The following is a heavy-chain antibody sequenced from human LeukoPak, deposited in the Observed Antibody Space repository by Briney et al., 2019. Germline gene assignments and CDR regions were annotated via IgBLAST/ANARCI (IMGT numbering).Heavy chain of an antibody. CDR2: IYYSGST. J-gene: IGHJ4*02. V-gene: IGHV4-61*01. Sequence: SETPSLTCTVSGGSISSGSYYWGWIRQPPGKGLEWIGYIYYSGSTNYNPSLKSRVTISVDTSKNQFSLKLSSVTAADTAVYYCARGTYYDYVWGSYRYTSYFDYWGQGTLVTVSS. CDR1: GGSISSGSYY. D-gene: IGHD3-16*02. CDR3: ARGTYYDYVWGSYRYTSYFDY.